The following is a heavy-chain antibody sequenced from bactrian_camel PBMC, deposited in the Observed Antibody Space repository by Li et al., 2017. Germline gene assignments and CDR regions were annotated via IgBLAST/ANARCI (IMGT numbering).Heavy chain of an antibody. D-gene: IGHD3*01. J-gene: IGHJ4*01. V-gene: IGHV3S40*01. CDR2: INSSGRST. Sequence: DVQLVESGGGSVRPGGSLRLSCAASGLTFSDYTMTWVRQAPGKGLEWVSDINSSGRSTNYADSVKGRFTISRDNAKDTLYLQMNSLKIEDTAVYYCALGSSRQATMTARGKGTQVTVS. CDR1: GLTFSDYT.